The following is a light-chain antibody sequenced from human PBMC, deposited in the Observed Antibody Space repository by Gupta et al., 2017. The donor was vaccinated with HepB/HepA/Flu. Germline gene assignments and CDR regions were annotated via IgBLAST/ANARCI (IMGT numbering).Light chain of an antibody. J-gene: IGKJ4*01. CDR2: LGS. Sequence: DIVMTQSSLSLPVTPAEPASISCRSSQSLLHSNGYNYLDWYLQKPGQSPQLLIYLGSNRASGVPDRFSGSGSGTDFTLKISRVEAEDVGVYYCMQALQTPLTFGGGTKVEIK. V-gene: IGKV2-28*01. CDR1: QSLLHSNGYNY. CDR3: MQALQTPLT.